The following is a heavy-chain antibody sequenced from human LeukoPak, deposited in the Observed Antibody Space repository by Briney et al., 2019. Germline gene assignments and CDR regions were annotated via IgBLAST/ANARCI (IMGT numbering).Heavy chain of an antibody. Sequence: GGSLRLSCGASGFSFSYYWMSWARQAPGEGLEWVARVKGDGSEKSYVDSVKGRFTISRDNAKNSLFLQMDNLRADDTAVYYCARGGSVMFDQWGQGTQVTVSS. J-gene: IGHJ4*02. CDR3: ARGGSVMFDQ. CDR2: VKGDGSEK. CDR1: GFSFSYYW. D-gene: IGHD2-21*01. V-gene: IGHV3-7*03.